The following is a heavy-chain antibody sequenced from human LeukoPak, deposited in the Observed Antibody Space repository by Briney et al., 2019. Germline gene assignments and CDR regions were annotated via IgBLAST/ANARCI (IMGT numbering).Heavy chain of an antibody. CDR1: GSGFTGYW. Sequence: GEPRNISGQGSGSGFTGYWIGWVRQMPGKDLGWMGIIYPGDSDTRYSPSFQGQVTISSDKSISTAYLQWSSLKASDTAMYYCARPPYGGKSVDYYDGMDVWGQGTTVTVSS. CDR3: ARPPYGGKSVDYYDGMDV. V-gene: IGHV5-51*01. CDR2: IYPGDSDT. J-gene: IGHJ6*02. D-gene: IGHD4-23*01.